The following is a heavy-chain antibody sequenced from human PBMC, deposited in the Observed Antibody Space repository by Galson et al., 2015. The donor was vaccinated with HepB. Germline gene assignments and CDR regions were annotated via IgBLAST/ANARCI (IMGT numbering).Heavy chain of an antibody. CDR2: IRSRSNNYAT. CDR3: ARLGDFSGYSSR. CDR1: GFTFSGSA. V-gene: IGHV3-73*01. D-gene: IGHD5-12*01. Sequence: SLRLSCAASGFTFSGSAIHWVRQASGKGPEWVCRIRSRSNNYATSYVPSLGGRFTISRDDSKNMAYLHMRSLKTEDTAVYYCARLGDFSGYSSRWGQGTLVTVSS. J-gene: IGHJ4*02.